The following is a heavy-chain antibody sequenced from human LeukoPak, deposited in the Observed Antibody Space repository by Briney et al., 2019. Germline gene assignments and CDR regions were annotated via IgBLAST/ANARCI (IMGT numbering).Heavy chain of an antibody. CDR2: ISGSGGST. CDR3: AIIPPPVYYDSSGQGNDAFDI. Sequence: GGSLRLSCAASGFTFSSYAMSWVRQAPGKGLEWVSAISGSGGSTYFADSVKGRFTISRDNAKNSLYLQMNSLRAEDTAVYYCAIIPPPVYYDSSGQGNDAFDIWGQGTMVTVSS. CDR1: GFTFSSYA. J-gene: IGHJ3*02. D-gene: IGHD3-22*01. V-gene: IGHV3-23*01.